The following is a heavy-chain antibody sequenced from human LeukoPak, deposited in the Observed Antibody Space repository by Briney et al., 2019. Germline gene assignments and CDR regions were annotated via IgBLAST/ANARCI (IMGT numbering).Heavy chain of an antibody. Sequence: GGSLRLSCAASGFTFSDYYMSWIRQAPGKGLEWVSYISSSSSYTNYADSVKGRFAISRDNAKNSLYLQMNSLRAEDTAVYYCARDGRYCSGGSCFSTFDNWGQGTLVTVSS. CDR2: ISSSSSYT. D-gene: IGHD2-15*01. CDR3: ARDGRYCSGGSCFSTFDN. CDR1: GFTFSDYY. J-gene: IGHJ4*02. V-gene: IGHV3-11*06.